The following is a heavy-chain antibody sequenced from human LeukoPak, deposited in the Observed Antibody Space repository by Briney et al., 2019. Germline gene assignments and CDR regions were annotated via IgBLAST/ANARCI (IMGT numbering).Heavy chain of an antibody. Sequence: SETLSLTCAVYGGSFNGYYWTWIRQPPGKGLEWVGEINHSGGTDYNPSLKSRVTISVDKSKNQFPLKLNSVTAADTAVYYCARGQLRLSNWGQGSLVIVSS. D-gene: IGHD2-2*01. CDR1: GGSFNGYY. CDR3: ARGQLRLSN. V-gene: IGHV4-34*01. CDR2: INHSGGT. J-gene: IGHJ4*02.